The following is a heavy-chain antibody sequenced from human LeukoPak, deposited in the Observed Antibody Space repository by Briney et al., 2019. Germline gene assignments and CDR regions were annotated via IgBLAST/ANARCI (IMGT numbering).Heavy chain of an antibody. Sequence: PSETLSLTCAVYGGSFSGYYWSWIRQPPGKGLEWIGEINHSGSTNYNPSLKSRVTISVDTSKNQFSLKLSSVTAADTAVYYCARGPPYYYGSGSYYRPLDYWGQGTPVTVSS. CDR1: GGSFSGYY. CDR2: INHSGST. CDR3: ARGPPYYYGSGSYYRPLDY. V-gene: IGHV4-34*01. D-gene: IGHD3-10*01. J-gene: IGHJ4*02.